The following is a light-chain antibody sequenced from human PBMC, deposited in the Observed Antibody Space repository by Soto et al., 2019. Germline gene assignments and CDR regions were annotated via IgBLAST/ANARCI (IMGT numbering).Light chain of an antibody. V-gene: IGLV4-69*01. CDR2: LDSDGSH. CDR3: QTWGTGIHVV. CDR1: SGHSSYA. J-gene: IGLJ2*01. Sequence: QLVLTQSPSASDSLGASVKLTCTLSSGHSSYAIAWHQQQPEKGPRYLMKLDSDGSHTEGDAIPDRFSGSSSGAERYLTISRVQSGAEADYYCQTWGTGIHVVFGGGTKRTVL.